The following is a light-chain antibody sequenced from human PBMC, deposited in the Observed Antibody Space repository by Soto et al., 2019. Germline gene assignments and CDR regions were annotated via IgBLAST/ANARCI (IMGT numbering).Light chain of an antibody. CDR2: EVD. CDR1: SSDLSDSNY. J-gene: IGLJ2*01. V-gene: IGLV2-14*01. CDR3: SSYTSSNTLI. Sequence: QSALTQPASVSGSPEQSITISCTGTSSDLSDSNYVSWYQQYPGKAPRLMIYEVDVRPSGVSSRFSGSKSGNTASLTISGLQGEDEADYYCSSYTSSNTLIFGGGTKVTVL.